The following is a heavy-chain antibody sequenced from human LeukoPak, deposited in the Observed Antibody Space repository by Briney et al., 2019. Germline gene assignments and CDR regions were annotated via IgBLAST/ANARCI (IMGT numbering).Heavy chain of an antibody. CDR1: GFTISDHY. D-gene: IGHD2-2*01. Sequence: GGSLRLSCAASGFTISDHYIDWVRQAPGKGLEWVGRSRNKVNSDTTEYAASVKGRFTVSSEDSKNSLYLQMNSLKTEDTALYYCTRDSDPNCSSTSCQFWFDPWGQGTLVTVSS. CDR3: TRDSDPNCSSTSCQFWFDP. V-gene: IGHV3-72*01. CDR2: SRNKVNSDTT. J-gene: IGHJ5*02.